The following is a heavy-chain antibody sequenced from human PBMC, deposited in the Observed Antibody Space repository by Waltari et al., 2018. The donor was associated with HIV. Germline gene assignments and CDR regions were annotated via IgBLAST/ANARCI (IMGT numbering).Heavy chain of an antibody. J-gene: IGHJ5*02. CDR1: GFTFSDYS. CDR2: ISSSGSFM. V-gene: IGHV3-21*02. CDR3: AIDSRGTSWSLNWFDP. Sequence: EVQLVDSGGGLVKPGGSLRLSCAASGFTFSDYSLNWVRQSPGKGLEWVSSISSSGSFMYYADSVKGRFTISRDNAQNSMYLQMNNLRADDSAMYYCAIDSRGTSWSLNWFDPWGQGTLVTVSS. D-gene: IGHD6-13*01.